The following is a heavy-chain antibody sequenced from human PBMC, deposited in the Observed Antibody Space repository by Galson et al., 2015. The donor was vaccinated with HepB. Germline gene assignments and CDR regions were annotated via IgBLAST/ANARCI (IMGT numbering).Heavy chain of an antibody. D-gene: IGHD6-13*01. CDR2: IIPIVGIA. Sequence: SVKVSCKASGGTFNNFGINWVRQAPGQGLEWMGGIIPIVGIANYAQKFQGRVTITADTSTTTVYIELSSLRSEDTAVFYCARGAEVAAGLSRMDVWGRGTSVIVSS. J-gene: IGHJ6*03. CDR1: GGTFNNFG. V-gene: IGHV1-69*10. CDR3: ARGAEVAAGLSRMDV.